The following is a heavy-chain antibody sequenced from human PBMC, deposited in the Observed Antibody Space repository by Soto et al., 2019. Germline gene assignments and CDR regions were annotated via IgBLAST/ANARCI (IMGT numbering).Heavy chain of an antibody. CDR3: SRLPLRYCSSTSCLNYYMDV. CDR1: GYTFTSYD. J-gene: IGHJ6*03. V-gene: IGHV1-8*01. CDR2: MNPSSGNT. Sequence: GASVKVSCKASGYTFTSYDINWVRQATGQGLEWMGWMNPSSGNTGYAQKIQSRVTMTRNTSISTAYMELISLRSEDTAVYYCSRLPLRYCSSTSCLNYYMDVWGKGTTVTVSS. D-gene: IGHD2-2*01.